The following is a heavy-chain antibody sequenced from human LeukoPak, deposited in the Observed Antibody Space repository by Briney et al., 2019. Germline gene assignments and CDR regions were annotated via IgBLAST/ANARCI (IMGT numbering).Heavy chain of an antibody. V-gene: IGHV7-4-1*01. CDR1: GYTFTSYA. CDR2: INTNTGNP. D-gene: IGHD5-24*01. CDR3: ARGSVARGSMATPLYNYFDP. J-gene: IGHJ5*02. Sequence: ASVKVSCKASGYTFTSYAMNWVRQAPGQGLEWMGWINTNTGNPTYAQGFTGRFVFSLDTSVSTAYLQICSLKAEDTAVYYCARGSVARGSMATPLYNYFDPWGQGTLVTVSS.